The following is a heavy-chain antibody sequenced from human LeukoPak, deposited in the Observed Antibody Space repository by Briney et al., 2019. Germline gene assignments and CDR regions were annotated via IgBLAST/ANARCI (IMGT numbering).Heavy chain of an antibody. Sequence: GGSLRLSCAASGFTFSSFDMHWVRQPPGQGLEWVSTIGTASDTYYPGSVEGRFTLSRDNAKNSLYLQMNSLTAGDTAVYYCARGPPRGKYYYMDVWGKGTTVTISS. D-gene: IGHD1-1*01. J-gene: IGHJ6*03. CDR1: GFTFSSFD. CDR2: IGTASDT. CDR3: ARGPPRGKYYYMDV. V-gene: IGHV3-13*01.